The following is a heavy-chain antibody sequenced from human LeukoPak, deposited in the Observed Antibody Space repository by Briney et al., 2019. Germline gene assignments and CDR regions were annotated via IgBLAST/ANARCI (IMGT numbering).Heavy chain of an antibody. J-gene: IGHJ4*02. CDR2: IYTGGSA. CDR1: GFTFSSYG. V-gene: IGHV3-53*01. Sequence: GGSLRLSCAASGFTFSSYGMHWVRQAPGKGLEWVSVIYTGGSAYYADSVKGRFTISRDNSKNMLYLQMNSLRAEDTAVYYCARAHSSSDYFDCWGQGILVIVSS. CDR3: ARAHSSSDYFDC. D-gene: IGHD6-19*01.